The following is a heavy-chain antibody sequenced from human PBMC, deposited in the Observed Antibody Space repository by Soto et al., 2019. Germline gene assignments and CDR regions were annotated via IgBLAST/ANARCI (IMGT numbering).Heavy chain of an antibody. J-gene: IGHJ5*02. CDR2: TYYRSKWYS. CDR3: ARGPSPLDP. Sequence: QTLSLTCAISGHSVSSNSPAWNWIRQSPARGLEWLGRTYYRSKWYSYYAPSVRSRITIKPDTSKNQFSLQLNSVTPDDTAVYSCARGPSPLDPWGQGILVTVSS. V-gene: IGHV6-1*01. CDR1: GHSVSSNSPA.